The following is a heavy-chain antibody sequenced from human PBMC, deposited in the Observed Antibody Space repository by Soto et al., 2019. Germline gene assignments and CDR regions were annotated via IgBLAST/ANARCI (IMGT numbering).Heavy chain of an antibody. D-gene: IGHD4-17*01. CDR1: GFTFSNYW. J-gene: IGHJ4*02. V-gene: IGHV3-7*03. Sequence: PGGSLRLSCVASGFTFSNYWMSWVRQAPGKGLEWVANIKQDGSEKYYVDSVKGRFTISRDNAKNSLYLQMNSLRAEDAAFYYCARDKAYGDSEDYWGQGTLVTVSS. CDR2: IKQDGSEK. CDR3: ARDKAYGDSEDY.